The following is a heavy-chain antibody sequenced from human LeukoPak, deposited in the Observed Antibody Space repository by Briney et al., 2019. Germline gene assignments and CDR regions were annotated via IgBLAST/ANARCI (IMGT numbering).Heavy chain of an antibody. CDR2: IYCSRST. CDR1: GGSISRYS. J-gene: IGHJ4*02. V-gene: IGHV4-59*08. D-gene: IGHD1-14*01. Sequence: KTSETLSLTCTVSGGSISRYSWSWIRQPPGKGLEWIGYIYCSRSTNYNPSLKSRVTISVDTSRNQFSLKLSSVTAADTAVYYCARQGTAALFDYWGQGTLVTVSS. CDR3: ARQGTAALFDY.